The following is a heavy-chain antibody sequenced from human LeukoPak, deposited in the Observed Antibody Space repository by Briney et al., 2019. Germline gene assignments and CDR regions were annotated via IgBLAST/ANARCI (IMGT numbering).Heavy chain of an antibody. CDR1: GGSFSGYY. Sequence: PSETLSLTCAVYGGSFSGYYWSWIRQPPGKGLEWIGELNHSGSTSYNPSLKSRVTISVDTSKNQFSLKLSSVTAADTAVYYCARRTTITMVRGVPNGYYGIDVWGQGTTVTVSS. CDR2: LNHSGST. D-gene: IGHD3-10*01. J-gene: IGHJ6*02. CDR3: ARRTTITMVRGVPNGYYGIDV. V-gene: IGHV4-34*01.